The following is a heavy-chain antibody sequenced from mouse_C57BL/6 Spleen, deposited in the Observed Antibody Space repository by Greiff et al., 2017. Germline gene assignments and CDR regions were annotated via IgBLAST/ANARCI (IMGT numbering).Heavy chain of an antibody. Sequence: EVHLVESGPGLAKPSQTLSLTCSVTGYSITSDYWNWIRKFPGNKLEYMGYISYSGSTYYNPSLKSRISITRDTAKNQYYLQLNSVTTEDTATYYCARDYYGSRGGYYAMDYWGQGTSVTVSS. CDR3: ARDYYGSRGGYYAMDY. D-gene: IGHD1-1*01. J-gene: IGHJ4*01. V-gene: IGHV3-8*01. CDR2: ISYSGST. CDR1: GYSITSDY.